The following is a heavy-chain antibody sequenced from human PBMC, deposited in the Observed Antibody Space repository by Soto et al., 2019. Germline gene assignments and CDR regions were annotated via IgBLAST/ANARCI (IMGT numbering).Heavy chain of an antibody. CDR1: GFTVSTNY. V-gene: IGHV3-66*01. D-gene: IGHD3-10*01. J-gene: IGHJ4*02. Sequence: EVQLVESGGGLVQPGGSLRLSCAVYGFTVSTNYMSWVRQAPGKGLECVSIIYSDGSTYYADSVKGRFTISRDSAKNTLYLQMDNLRADDTAVYHCARDSSYYGSGRGVLDYWGQGTLVTVSS. CDR2: IYSDGST. CDR3: ARDSSYYGSGRGVLDY.